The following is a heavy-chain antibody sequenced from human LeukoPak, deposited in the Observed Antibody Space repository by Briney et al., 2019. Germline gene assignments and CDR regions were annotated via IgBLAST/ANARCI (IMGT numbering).Heavy chain of an antibody. CDR2: IYYSGST. D-gene: IGHD3-10*01. J-gene: IGHJ4*02. V-gene: IGHV4-30-4*01. CDR1: GGSVSSGDYY. CDR3: ARFMVRGVRNPAYFDY. Sequence: SQTLSLTCTVSGGSVSSGDYYWSWIRQPPGKGLEWIGYIYYSGSTYYNPSLKSRVTISVDTSKNQFSLKLSSVTAADTAVYYCARFMVRGVRNPAYFDYWGQGTLVTVSS.